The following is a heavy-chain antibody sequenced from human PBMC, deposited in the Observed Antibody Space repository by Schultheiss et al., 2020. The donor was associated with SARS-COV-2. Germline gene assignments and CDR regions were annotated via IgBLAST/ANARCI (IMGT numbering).Heavy chain of an antibody. J-gene: IGHJ4*02. D-gene: IGHD4-17*01. CDR2: ISYDGSNK. CDR1: GFTFSNAW. V-gene: IGHV3-30*03. CDR3: ASGGRYGDYDRDYFDY. Sequence: GGSLRLSCAASGFTFSNAWMSWVRQAPGKGLEWVAVISYDGSNKYYADSVKGRFTISRDNSKNTLYLQMNSLRAEDTAVYYCASGGRYGDYDRDYFDYWGQGTLVTVSS.